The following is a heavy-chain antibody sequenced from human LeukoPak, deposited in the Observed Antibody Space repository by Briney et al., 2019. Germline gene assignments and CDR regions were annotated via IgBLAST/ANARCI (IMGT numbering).Heavy chain of an antibody. V-gene: IGHV4-39*01. Sequence: SSETLSLTCTVSGGSISSSSYYWGWIRQPPGKGLEWTGSIYYSGSTYYNPSLKSRVTISVDTSKNQFSLKLSSVTAADTAVYYCARHGGSWYHAEYFQHWGQGTLATVSS. J-gene: IGHJ1*01. D-gene: IGHD6-13*01. CDR2: IYYSGST. CDR3: ARHGGSWYHAEYFQH. CDR1: GGSISSSSYY.